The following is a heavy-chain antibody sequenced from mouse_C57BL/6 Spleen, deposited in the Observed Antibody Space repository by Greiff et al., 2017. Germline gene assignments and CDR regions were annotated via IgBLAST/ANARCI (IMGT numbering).Heavy chain of an antibody. CDR2: IDPSDSYT. D-gene: IGHD1-1*01. Sequence: VQLQESGAELVKPGASVKLSCKASGYTFTSYWMQWVKQRPGQGLEWIGEIDPSDSYTNYNQKFKGKATLTVDTASSTAYMQLSSLTSEDAGVYDCAREGTAVVAIRYWYFDDWGKGTTVTVSS. CDR1: GYTFTSYW. J-gene: IGHJ1*03. CDR3: AREGTAVVAIRYWYFDD. V-gene: IGHV1-50*01.